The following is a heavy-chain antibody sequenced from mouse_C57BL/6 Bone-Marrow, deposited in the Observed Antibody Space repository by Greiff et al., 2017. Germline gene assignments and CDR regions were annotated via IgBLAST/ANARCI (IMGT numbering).Heavy chain of an antibody. J-gene: IGHJ4*01. V-gene: IGHV1-81*01. CDR3: ARRGYGYDGNYAMDY. CDR1: GYTFTSYG. CDR2: VYPRSGNT. D-gene: IGHD2-2*01. Sequence: QVQLQQSGAELARPGASVKLSCKASGYTFTSYGISWVKTRTGQGLEWIGEVYPRSGNTYYNEKFKGKATLHADKSSSTAYMELRSLTSEDSAVYFCARRGYGYDGNYAMDYWGQGTSVTVSS.